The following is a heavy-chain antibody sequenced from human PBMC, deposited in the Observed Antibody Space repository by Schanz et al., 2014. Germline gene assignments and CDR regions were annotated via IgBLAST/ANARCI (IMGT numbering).Heavy chain of an antibody. J-gene: IGHJ4*02. CDR1: RYTFNTYG. CDR2: IIPSLGLA. V-gene: IGHV1-69*04. CDR3: ARGRGFYDY. Sequence: QGQLVQSGPEVKEPGASVKVSCEASRYTFNTYGLNWVRQAPGQGLEWMGRIIPSLGLAKYEQKFQGRVTITADRSTSTAYMELSRLTSEDTAVHYCARGRGFYDYWGQGTLVTVSS. D-gene: IGHD3-10*01.